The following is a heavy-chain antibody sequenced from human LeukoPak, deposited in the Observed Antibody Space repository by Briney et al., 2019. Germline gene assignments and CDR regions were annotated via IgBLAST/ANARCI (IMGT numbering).Heavy chain of an antibody. D-gene: IGHD5-18*01. CDR2: ISGSGGNT. CDR3: ARDLFGYSYGYYYMDV. CDR1: GFTFSTYG. V-gene: IGHV3-23*01. J-gene: IGHJ6*03. Sequence: GGTLRLSCAASGFTFSTYGMSWVRQAPGKGLEWVSSISGSGGNTYYADSVKGRFTISRDNAKNSLYLQMHSLRAEDTAVYYCARDLFGYSYGYYYMDVWGKGTTVTVSS.